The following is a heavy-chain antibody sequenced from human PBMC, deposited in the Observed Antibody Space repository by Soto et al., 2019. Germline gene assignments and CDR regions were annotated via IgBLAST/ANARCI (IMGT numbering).Heavy chain of an antibody. CDR1: SGSISSSNW. CDR3: ARVASELEGDYFDY. V-gene: IGHV4-4*02. J-gene: IGHJ4*02. D-gene: IGHD1-1*01. Sequence: SETLSLTCAVSSGSISSSNWWSWVRQPPGKGLEWIGEIYHSGSTNYNPSLKSRVTISVDKSKNQFSLKLSSVTAADTAVYYCARVASELEGDYFDYWGQGTLVTVSS. CDR2: IYHSGST.